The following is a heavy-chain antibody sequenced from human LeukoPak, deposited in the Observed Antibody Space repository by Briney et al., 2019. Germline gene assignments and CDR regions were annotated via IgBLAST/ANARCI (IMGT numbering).Heavy chain of an antibody. CDR1: GFTVSSNY. V-gene: IGHV3-53*01. J-gene: IGHJ3*02. CDR2: IYSGGST. CDR3: ARVGVVPAAIPDGFDI. Sequence: GGSLRLSCAASGFTVSSNYMSWVRQAPGKGLEWVSVIYSGGSTYYADSVKGRFTISRDNSKNTLYLQMNSLTAEDTAVYYCARVGVVPAAIPDGFDIWGQGTMVTVAS. D-gene: IGHD2-2*01.